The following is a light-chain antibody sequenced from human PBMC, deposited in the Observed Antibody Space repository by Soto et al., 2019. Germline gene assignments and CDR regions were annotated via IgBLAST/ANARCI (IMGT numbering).Light chain of an antibody. CDR1: QSVSSY. CDR3: QQRNYWQVT. Sequence: VLTHSPVTLSLSPWEIATLSCGASQSVSSYLAWYQQKPGQAPRLLIYDVSNRATGIPARFSGSGSGTDFTLTISSLEPEDFAVYYCQQRNYWQVTFGQGTRLEIK. J-gene: IGKJ5*01. CDR2: DVS. V-gene: IGKV3-11*01.